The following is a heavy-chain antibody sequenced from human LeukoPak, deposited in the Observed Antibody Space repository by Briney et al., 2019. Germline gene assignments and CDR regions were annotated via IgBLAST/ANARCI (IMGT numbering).Heavy chain of an antibody. CDR1: GFTFSSYS. D-gene: IGHD3-16*01. V-gene: IGHV3-48*01. Sequence: GGSLRLSCAASGFTFSSYSMNWVRQAPGEGLEWVSYISSSSSIYYADSVKGRFTISRDNAKNSLYLQMNSLRAEDTAVYYCARESGIGGSYVDYWGQGTLVTVSS. CDR3: ARESGIGGSYVDY. CDR2: ISSSSSI. J-gene: IGHJ4*02.